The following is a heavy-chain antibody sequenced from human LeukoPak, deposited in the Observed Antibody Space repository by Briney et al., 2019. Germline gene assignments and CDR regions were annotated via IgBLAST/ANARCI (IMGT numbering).Heavy chain of an antibody. CDR1: GFTFSDYY. CDR3: ARDQAFPWFGESVEPNWFDP. D-gene: IGHD3-10*01. CDR2: ISSSGSTI. V-gene: IGHV3-11*01. J-gene: IGHJ5*02. Sequence: GGSLRLSCAASGFTFSDYYMSWIRQAPGKGLEWVSYISSSGSTICYADSVKGRFTISRDNAKNSLYLQMNSLRAEDTAVYYCARDQAFPWFGESVEPNWFDPWGQGTLVTVSS.